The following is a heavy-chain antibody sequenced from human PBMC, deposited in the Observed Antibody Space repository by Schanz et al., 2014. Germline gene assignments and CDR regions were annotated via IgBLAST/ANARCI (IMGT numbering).Heavy chain of an antibody. D-gene: IGHD3-10*01. CDR3: ARANYRRKINFDY. J-gene: IGHJ4*02. Sequence: VQMVESGGGVVQPGRSLRLSCAASGFTFTTHSMTWVRQAPGKGLEWVSGISGSGGSTYYADSVKGRFTISRDNSKNTLYLQMNSLRAEDTAVYYCARANYRRKINFDYWGRGTLVTVSS. CDR2: ISGSGGST. CDR1: GFTFTTHS. V-gene: IGHV3-23*04.